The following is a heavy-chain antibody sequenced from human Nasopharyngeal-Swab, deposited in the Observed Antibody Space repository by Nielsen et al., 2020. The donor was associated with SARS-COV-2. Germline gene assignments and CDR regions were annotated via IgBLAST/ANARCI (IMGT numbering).Heavy chain of an antibody. CDR3: ARGGYYDNWFDP. D-gene: IGHD3-22*01. CDR2: ISSSSSTI. Sequence: GGSLRLSCAASGFTVSPIYINWVRQAPGKGLEWVSYISSSSSTIYYADSVKGRFTISRDNAKNSLYLQMNSLRDEDTAVYYCARGGYYDNWFDPWGQGTLVTVSS. CDR1: GFTVSPIY. J-gene: IGHJ5*02. V-gene: IGHV3-48*02.